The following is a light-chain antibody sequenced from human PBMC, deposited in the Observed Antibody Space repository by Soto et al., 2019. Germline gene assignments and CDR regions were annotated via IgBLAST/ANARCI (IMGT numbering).Light chain of an antibody. CDR3: SSYTRSSSLVV. Sequence: QSVLTQPASVSGSPGQSITISCIGTSSDVGGYKYVSWYQKYPGRAPKLIISEVSNRPSGVSNRFSGSKSDNTASLTISGLRAEDEADYFCSSYTRSSSLVVFGGGTKVTVL. J-gene: IGLJ2*01. V-gene: IGLV2-14*01. CDR2: EVS. CDR1: SSDVGGYKY.